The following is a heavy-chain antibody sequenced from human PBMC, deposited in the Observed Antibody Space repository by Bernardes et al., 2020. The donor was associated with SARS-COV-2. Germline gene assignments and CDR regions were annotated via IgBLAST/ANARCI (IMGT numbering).Heavy chain of an antibody. J-gene: IGHJ5*02. V-gene: IGHV3-7*03. CDR3: ATHDRTGYYYGA. Sequence: GGSLRLSCAASGFSLSNYWMSWVRQAPGKGLEWVAYINQDGSQKYYVDSVEGRFTISRDTSKKTVFLQMSSLSAEDTAVYYCATHDRTGYYYGAWGQGTRVTVSS. D-gene: IGHD3-22*01. CDR1: GFSLSNYW. CDR2: INQDGSQK.